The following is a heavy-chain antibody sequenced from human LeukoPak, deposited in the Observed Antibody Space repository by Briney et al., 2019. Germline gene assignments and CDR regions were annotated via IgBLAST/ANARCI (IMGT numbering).Heavy chain of an antibody. CDR2: FDPEDGET. J-gene: IGHJ4*02. CDR3: ARSSGIWGEFGY. CDR1: GYTLTELS. D-gene: IGHD3-22*01. V-gene: IGHV1-24*01. Sequence: ASVKVSCKVSGYTLTELSMHWVRQAPGKGLEWMGGFDPEDGETIYAQKFQGRVTMTEDTSTDTAYMELSSLRSEDTAVYYCARSSGIWGEFGYWGQGTLVTVSS.